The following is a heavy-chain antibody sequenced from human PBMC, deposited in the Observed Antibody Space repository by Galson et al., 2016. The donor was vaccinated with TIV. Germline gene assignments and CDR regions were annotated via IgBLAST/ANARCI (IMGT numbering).Heavy chain of an antibody. CDR1: GGTFSSYV. D-gene: IGHD5-18*01. V-gene: IGHV1-69*13. CDR3: ATDRNTAMDTYHYYYGMDV. J-gene: IGHJ6*02. Sequence: SVKVSCKASGGTFSSYVSNWVRQAPGQGLEWMGGIIPLFDTAHYAQKFQGRVTITADESSGTVYMELRSLRSEDTAVYYCATDRNTAMDTYHYYYGMDVWGHRTTVTVSS. CDR2: IIPLFDTA.